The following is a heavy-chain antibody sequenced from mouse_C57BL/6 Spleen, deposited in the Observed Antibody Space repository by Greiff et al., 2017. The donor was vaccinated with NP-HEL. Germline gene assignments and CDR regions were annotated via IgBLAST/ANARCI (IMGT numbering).Heavy chain of an antibody. D-gene: IGHD4-1*01. CDR1: GFSFNTYA. V-gene: IGHV10-1*01. Sequence: EVQLVESGGGLVQPKGSLKLSCAASGFSFNTYAMNWVRQAPGKGLEWVARIRSKSNNYATYYADSVKDRFTISRDDSESMLYLQMNNLKTEDTAMYYCVRGLGRGFDYWGQGTTLTVSS. J-gene: IGHJ2*01. CDR2: IRSKSNNYAT. CDR3: VRGLGRGFDY.